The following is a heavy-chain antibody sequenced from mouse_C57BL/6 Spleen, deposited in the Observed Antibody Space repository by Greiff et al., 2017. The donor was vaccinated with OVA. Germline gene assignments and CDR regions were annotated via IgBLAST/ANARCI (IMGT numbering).Heavy chain of an antibody. Sequence: QVQLQQSGAELVRPGASVKMSCKASGYTFTSYYMHWVKQTPGQGLEWLGAIYPGNGDTSYNQKFKGKATLTVDKSSSTAYMQLSSLTSEDSAVYYWARSIATLVGNVWGTGTTVTVSS. V-gene: IGHV1-12*01. CDR2: IYPGNGDT. D-gene: IGHD1-1*01. CDR1: GYTFTSYY. CDR3: ARSIATLVGNV. J-gene: IGHJ1*03.